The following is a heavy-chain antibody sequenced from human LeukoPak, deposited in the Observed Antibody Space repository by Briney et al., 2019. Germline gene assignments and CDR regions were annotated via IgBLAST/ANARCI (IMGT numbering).Heavy chain of an antibody. D-gene: IGHD6-6*01. V-gene: IGHV1-69*13. J-gene: IGHJ4*02. CDR3: ARPPNRSSSSGLVY. CDR2: IIPIFGTA. CDR1: GGTFSSYA. Sequence: SVKVSCKASGGTFSSYAISWVRQAPGQGLEWMGGIIPIFGTANYAQKFQGRVTITADESTSTAYMELSSLRSDDTAVYYCARPPNRSSSSGLVYWGQGTLVTVSS.